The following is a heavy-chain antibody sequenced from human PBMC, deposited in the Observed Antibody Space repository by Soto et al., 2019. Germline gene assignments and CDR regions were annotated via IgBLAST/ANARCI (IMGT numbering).Heavy chain of an antibody. Sequence: QVQLVESGGGVAQPGRSLRLSCAVSGFTFSDYGMHWVRQAPGKGLEWVAVVSYDGSYKYYADSVKGRFTVSRDLSGNTLFLQRNSLRLEDTAVYCCAKEMYPRTVLDSSSPWGDYWGQGTLVAVSS. CDR3: AKEMYPRTVLDSSSPWGDY. V-gene: IGHV3-30*18. D-gene: IGHD6-6*01. CDR1: GFTFSDYG. J-gene: IGHJ4*02. CDR2: VSYDGSYK.